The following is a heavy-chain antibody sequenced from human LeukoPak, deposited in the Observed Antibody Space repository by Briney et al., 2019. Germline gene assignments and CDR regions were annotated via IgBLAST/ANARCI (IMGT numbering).Heavy chain of an antibody. Sequence: PSETLSLTCTVSGGSIRSYYWSWIRQPPGKGLEWIGYIFYSGGANYNPSLKSRVTISVDTSKNQFSLKLSSVTAADTAVYYCARTTEGGYTYDYFYYYYMDVWGKGTTVTISS. CDR3: ARTTEGGYTYDYFYYYYMDV. J-gene: IGHJ6*03. D-gene: IGHD5-18*01. CDR2: IFYSGGA. V-gene: IGHV4-59*01. CDR1: GGSIRSYY.